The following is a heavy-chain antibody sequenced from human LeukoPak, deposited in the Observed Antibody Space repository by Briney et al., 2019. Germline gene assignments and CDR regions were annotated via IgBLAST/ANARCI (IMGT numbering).Heavy chain of an antibody. CDR3: TRHVNTVTAYNWFDP. D-gene: IGHD4-17*01. CDR2: IRSKANSYAT. CDR1: GFTFSGSA. Sequence: GGSLRLSCAASGFTFSGSAMHWVRQASGKGLEWVGRIRSKANSYATAYAASVKGRFTISRDDSKKTAYLQMNSLKTEDTAVYYCTRHVNTVTAYNWFDPWGQGTLVTVSS. V-gene: IGHV3-73*01. J-gene: IGHJ5*02.